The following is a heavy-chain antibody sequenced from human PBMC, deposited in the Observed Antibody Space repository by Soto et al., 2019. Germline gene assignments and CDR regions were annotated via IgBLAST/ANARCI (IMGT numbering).Heavy chain of an antibody. CDR2: IYSSGST. CDR3: ARDKASGSDYFDP. CDR1: GGSISSGGYY. J-gene: IGHJ5*02. Sequence: SETLSLTCTVSGGSISSGGYYWSWIRQPPGKGLEWIGYIYSSGSTSYNPSLKSRVTISVDTSKNQFSLELGSVTAADTAVYYCARDKASGSDYFDPWGQGTLVTVSS. D-gene: IGHD4-17*01. V-gene: IGHV4-30-4*01.